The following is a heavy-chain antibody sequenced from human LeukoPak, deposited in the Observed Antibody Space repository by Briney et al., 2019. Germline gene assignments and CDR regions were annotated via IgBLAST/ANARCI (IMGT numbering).Heavy chain of an antibody. CDR3: VRSASWSYPPFDY. J-gene: IGHJ4*02. CDR2: IRKSANSYTT. Sequence: PGGSLRLSCVASGFTLSNHYVDWVRQAPGKGLEWVGRIRKSANSYTTEYDASVQGRFTISRDDSKNSLYLRMNSLQSEDTAVYFCVRSASWSYPPFDYWGQGSLVTVSS. D-gene: IGHD3-10*01. CDR1: GFTLSNHY. V-gene: IGHV3-72*01.